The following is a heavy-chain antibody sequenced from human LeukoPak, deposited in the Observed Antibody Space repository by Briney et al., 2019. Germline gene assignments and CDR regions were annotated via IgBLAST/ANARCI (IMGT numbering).Heavy chain of an antibody. CDR1: GFTFSDYY. J-gene: IGHJ3*02. Sequence: GGSLRLSCAASGFTFSDYYMSWIRQAPGKGLEWVSYFSSSSSYTNYADSVKGRFTISRDNAKNSLYLQMNSLRAEDTAVYYCARDGYSSGWHSDAFDIWGQGTMVTVSS. CDR2: FSSSSSYT. D-gene: IGHD6-19*01. V-gene: IGHV3-11*06. CDR3: ARDGYSSGWHSDAFDI.